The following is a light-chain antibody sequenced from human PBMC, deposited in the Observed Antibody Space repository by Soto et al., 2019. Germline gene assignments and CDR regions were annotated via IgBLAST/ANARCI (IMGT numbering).Light chain of an antibody. V-gene: IGLV2-14*03. Sequence: QSALTQPASVSGSPGQSVTISCNGASSDVGAYEHVSWYQQHPGRAPKLILYDVNNRPSGVSNHFSGSKSGNTASLVISGLQANDEADYHCSSYSTTNILVFGSGTKLTVL. CDR3: SSYSTTNILV. CDR1: SSDVGAYEH. CDR2: DVN. J-gene: IGLJ1*01.